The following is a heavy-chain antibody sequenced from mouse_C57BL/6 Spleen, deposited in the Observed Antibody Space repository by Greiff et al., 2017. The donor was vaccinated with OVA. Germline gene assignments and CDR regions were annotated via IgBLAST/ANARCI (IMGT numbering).Heavy chain of an antibody. D-gene: IGHD1-1*01. Sequence: EVKLMESGPGLVKPSQSLSLTCSVTGYSITSGYYWNWIRQFPGNKLEWMGYISYDGSNNYNPSLKNRISITRDTSKNQFFLKLNSVTTEDTATYYCARGDGSSPLAYWGQGTLVTVSA. CDR2: ISYDGSN. J-gene: IGHJ3*01. CDR3: ARGDGSSPLAY. V-gene: IGHV3-6*01. CDR1: GYSITSGYY.